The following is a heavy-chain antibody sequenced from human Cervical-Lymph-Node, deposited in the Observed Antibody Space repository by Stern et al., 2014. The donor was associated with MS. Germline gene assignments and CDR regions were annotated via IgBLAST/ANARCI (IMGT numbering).Heavy chain of an antibody. CDR3: ARNWRGVGSTAYDY. CDR1: GYTFTTYY. D-gene: IGHD1-26*01. J-gene: IGHJ4*02. V-gene: IGHV1-46*01. CDR2: PNPSGGST. Sequence: VQLVESGAEVEKPGASVKVSCKASGYTFTTYYMHWVRQAPGHGLEWMGMPNPSGGSTTSAQKFQGRVTMTRDTSTSTVYMELSSLRSEDTAVYYCARNWRGVGSTAYDYWGQGTLVTVSS.